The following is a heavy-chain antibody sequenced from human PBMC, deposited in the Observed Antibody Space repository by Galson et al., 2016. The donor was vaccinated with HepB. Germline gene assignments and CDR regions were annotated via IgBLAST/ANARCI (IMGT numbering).Heavy chain of an antibody. D-gene: IGHD1-26*01. CDR1: GFSFSTYT. CDR2: ISPTSRYI. CDR3: AIDPEGELDVVGAPPDDFDV. V-gene: IGHV3-21*01. J-gene: IGHJ3*01. Sequence: SLRLSCAASGFSFSTYTMSWVRQAPGKGLEWVSSISPTSRYIYSADLLRGRFTISRDNAKKSLYLQMTSLRADDTAVYYCAIDPEGELDVVGAPPDDFDVWGQGTMVTVSA.